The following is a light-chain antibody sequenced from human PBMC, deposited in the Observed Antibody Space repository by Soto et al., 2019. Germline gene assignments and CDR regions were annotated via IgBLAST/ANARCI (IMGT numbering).Light chain of an antibody. J-gene: IGLJ1*01. CDR3: SSYTLSSTYV. Sequence: QSALTQPASVSGSPGQSITISCTGTSSDVGGYNYVSLYQQHPGKAPKLMIYDVSSRPSGVSNRFSGSKSGNTAPLTISGLQAEDEADDYCSSYTLSSTYVFGTGTKLTVL. CDR1: SSDVGGYNY. CDR2: DVS. V-gene: IGLV2-14*01.